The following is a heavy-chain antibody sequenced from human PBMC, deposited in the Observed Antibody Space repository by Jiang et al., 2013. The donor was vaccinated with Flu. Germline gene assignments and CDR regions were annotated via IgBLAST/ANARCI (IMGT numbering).Heavy chain of an antibody. J-gene: IGHJ4*02. D-gene: IGHD3-10*01. CDR1: GFTFSSYG. CDR2: ISYDGSNK. Sequence: QLVESGGGVVQPGRSLRLSCAASGFTFSSYGMHWVRQAPGKGLEWVAVISYDGSNKYYADSVKGRFTISRDNSKNTLYLQMNSLRAEDTAVYYCAKDVSNFEYGSGSGAFDYWGQGTLVTVSS. V-gene: IGHV3-30*18. CDR3: AKDVSNFEYGSGSGAFDY.